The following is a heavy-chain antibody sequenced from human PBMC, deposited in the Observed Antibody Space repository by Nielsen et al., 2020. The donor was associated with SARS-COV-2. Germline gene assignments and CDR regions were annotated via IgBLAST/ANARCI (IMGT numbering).Heavy chain of an antibody. CDR3: AKAAVVAATQVHYYYYGMDV. V-gene: IGHV1-69*06. CDR2: IIPIFGTA. Sequence: SVKVSCKASGGTFSSYAISWVRQAPGQGLEWMGGIIPIFGTANYAQKFQGRVTITADKSMSTAYTELSSLRSEDTAVYYCAKAAVVAATQVHYYYYGMDVWGQGTTVTVSS. J-gene: IGHJ6*02. CDR1: GGTFSSYA. D-gene: IGHD2-15*01.